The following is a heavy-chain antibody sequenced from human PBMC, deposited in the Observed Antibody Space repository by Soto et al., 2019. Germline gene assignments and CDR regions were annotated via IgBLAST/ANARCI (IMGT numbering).Heavy chain of an antibody. CDR1: GYTFTSYY. D-gene: IGHD5-18*01. CDR3: ARDRVGRSAMVRYYGMDV. Sequence: GASVKVSCKASGYTFTSYYMHWVRQAPGQGLEWMGIINPSGGSTSYAQKFQGRVTMTRDTSTSTVYMELSSLRSEDTAVYYCARDRVGRSAMVRYYGMDVWGQGTTVTVSS. J-gene: IGHJ6*02. V-gene: IGHV1-46*01. CDR2: INPSGGST.